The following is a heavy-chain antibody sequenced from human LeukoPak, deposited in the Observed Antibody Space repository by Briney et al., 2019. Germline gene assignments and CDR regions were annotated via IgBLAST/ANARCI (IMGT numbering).Heavy chain of an antibody. D-gene: IGHD3-10*01. CDR1: GYSISSGYY. J-gene: IGHJ4*02. CDR3: ARHYYGSPLDY. Sequence: PETLSLTCAVSGYSISSGYYWGWIRQPPGKGLEWIGSIYHSGSAYYNPSLKSRVTISVDTSKNQFSLKLSSVTAADTAVYYCARHYYGSPLDYWGQGTLVTVSS. CDR2: IYHSGSA. V-gene: IGHV4-38-2*01.